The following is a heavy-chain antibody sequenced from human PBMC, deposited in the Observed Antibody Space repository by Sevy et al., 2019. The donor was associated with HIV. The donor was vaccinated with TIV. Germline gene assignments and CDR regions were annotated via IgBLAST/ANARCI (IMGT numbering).Heavy chain of an antibody. D-gene: IGHD3-3*01. Sequence: GGSLRLSCAASGFTFSSYSMNWVRQAPGKGLEWVSYISSSSSTIYYADSVKGRFTISRDNAKNSLYLQMNSLRDEDTAVYYCARDRQFVWLDGIGVVSSYYYYYYGMDVWGQGTTVTVSS. CDR3: ARDRQFVWLDGIGVVSSYYYYYYGMDV. CDR2: ISSSSSTI. V-gene: IGHV3-48*02. J-gene: IGHJ6*02. CDR1: GFTFSSYS.